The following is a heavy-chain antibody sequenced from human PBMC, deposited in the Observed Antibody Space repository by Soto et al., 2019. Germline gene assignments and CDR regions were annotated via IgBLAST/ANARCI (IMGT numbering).Heavy chain of an antibody. V-gene: IGHV5-51*01. CDR3: ARQKPAYCGGDCYYGEFDY. CDR1: GYSFTSYW. D-gene: IGHD2-21*02. Sequence: SLKISCKGSGYSFTSYWIGWVRQMPGKGLEWMGIIYPGDSDTRYSPSFQGQVTISADKSISAAYLQRSSLKASDTAMYYCARQKPAYCGGDCYYGEFDYWGQGTLVTVSS. J-gene: IGHJ4*02. CDR2: IYPGDSDT.